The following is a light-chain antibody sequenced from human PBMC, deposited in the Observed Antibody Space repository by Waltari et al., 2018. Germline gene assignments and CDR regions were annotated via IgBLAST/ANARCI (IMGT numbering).Light chain of an antibody. J-gene: IGLJ1*01. CDR2: YDR. Sequence: SYVVTQPPSVSVAPVATATITCGGDNIGTYSVHWYQQKAGQAPVLVIFYDRDRPSRIPDRVSGSNSGNTATLTISRVEAGDEARYYCHVWHPHVDPGVFGTGTEVTVL. V-gene: IGLV3-21*04. CDR3: HVWHPHVDPGV. CDR1: NIGTYS.